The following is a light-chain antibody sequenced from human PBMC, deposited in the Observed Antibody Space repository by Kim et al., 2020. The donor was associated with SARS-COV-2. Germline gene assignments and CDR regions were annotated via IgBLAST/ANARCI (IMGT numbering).Light chain of an antibody. CDR1: HSISSW. CDR2: KSS. J-gene: IGKJ1*01. V-gene: IGKV1-5*03. Sequence: ASVGDTVTSGSSASHSISSWLAWYQQKPRKATQHLICKSSSVESVVPTGLGGGGAGAYSTRTISSVPDDDKATYYRQQDNSYALTFGQGTKVDIK. CDR3: QQDNSYALT.